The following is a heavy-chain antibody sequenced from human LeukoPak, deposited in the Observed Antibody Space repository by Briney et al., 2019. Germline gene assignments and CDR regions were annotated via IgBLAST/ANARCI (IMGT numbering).Heavy chain of an antibody. V-gene: IGHV1-69*05. CDR2: IIPIFGTA. CDR1: GGTFSSYA. CDR3: ASTYSSGRGGKNWFDP. J-gene: IGHJ5*02. D-gene: IGHD6-25*01. Sequence: ASVKVSCKASGGTFSSYAISWVRQAPGQGLEWMGGIIPIFGTANYAQKFQGRVTITTDESTSTAYMELSSLRSEDTAVYYCASTYSSGRGGKNWFDPWGQGTLVTVSS.